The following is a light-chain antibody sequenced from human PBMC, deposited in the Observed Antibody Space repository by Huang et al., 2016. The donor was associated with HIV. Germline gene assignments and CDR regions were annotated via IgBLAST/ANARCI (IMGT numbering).Light chain of an antibody. CDR3: LQYSSWPPVT. J-gene: IGKJ5*01. Sequence: EMVMTQSPATLSVSPGERATLSCRASQSVGSHLAWYQQRPGQAPRLLMYGASTRATGIPARFSGSGSGTEFTLTISSLQSEDFAIYYCLQYSSWPPVTFGQGTRLEI. CDR2: GAS. CDR1: QSVGSH. V-gene: IGKV3D-15*01.